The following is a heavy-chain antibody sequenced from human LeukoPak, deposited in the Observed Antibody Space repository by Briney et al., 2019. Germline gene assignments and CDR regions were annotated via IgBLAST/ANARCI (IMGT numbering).Heavy chain of an antibody. CDR2: IYYTGST. CDR3: ARGVTQ. Sequence: SETLSLTCAASGGSIDDYYWSWIRQPPGKGLEWIGYIYYTGSTSYNPSLQSRLTISIDTSKTQFSLRLTSVTAADAAVYFCARGVTQWGQGTLVTVCS. CDR1: GGSIDDYY. D-gene: IGHD2-21*02. J-gene: IGHJ4*02. V-gene: IGHV4-59*01.